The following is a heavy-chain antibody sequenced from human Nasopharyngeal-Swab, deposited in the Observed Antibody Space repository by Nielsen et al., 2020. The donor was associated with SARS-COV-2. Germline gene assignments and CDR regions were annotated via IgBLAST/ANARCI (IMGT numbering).Heavy chain of an antibody. D-gene: IGHD2-2*01. CDR2: ISVYNADR. CDR3: ARDQGFTSSYWFDP. Sequence: ASVKVSCKASGYSFRSYGINWVRQAPGQGLEWMGWISVYNADRNYAEKFQGRVSMTTDTSTSTAYMELRSLTSDDTAVYYCARDQGFTSSYWFDPWGQGTLVTVSS. CDR1: GYSFRSYG. V-gene: IGHV1-18*01. J-gene: IGHJ5*02.